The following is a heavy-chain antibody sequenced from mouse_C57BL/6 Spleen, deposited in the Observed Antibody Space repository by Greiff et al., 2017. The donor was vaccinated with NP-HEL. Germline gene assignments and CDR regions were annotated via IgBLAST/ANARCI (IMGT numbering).Heavy chain of an antibody. CDR3: ARHETVGYAMDY. D-gene: IGHD1-1*01. V-gene: IGHV2-6-1*01. CDR1: GFSLTSYG. Sequence: VKVEESGPGLVAPSQSLSITCTASGFSLTSYGVHWVRQPPGKGLEWLVVIWSDGSTTYNSALKSRLSISKDNSKSQDFLKMNSLQTDDTAMYYCARHETVGYAMDYWGQGTSVTVSS. J-gene: IGHJ4*01. CDR2: IWSDGST.